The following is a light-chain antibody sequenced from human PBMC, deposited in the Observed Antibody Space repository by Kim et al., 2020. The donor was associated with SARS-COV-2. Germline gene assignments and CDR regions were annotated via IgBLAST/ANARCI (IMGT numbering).Light chain of an antibody. CDR2: DVS. J-gene: IGLJ2*01. V-gene: IGLV2-14*03. CDR3: SSYTSSSTQV. CDR1: SSDVGGYNY. Sequence: GQSITISCTGTSSDVGGYNYVSWYQQHPGKAPKLMIYDVSNRPSGVSKRFSGSKSGNTASLTISGLQAEDEADYYCSSYTSSSTQVFGGGTQLTVL.